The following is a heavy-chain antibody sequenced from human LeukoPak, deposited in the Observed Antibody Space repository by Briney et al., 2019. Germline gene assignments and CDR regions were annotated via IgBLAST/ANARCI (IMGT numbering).Heavy chain of an antibody. CDR2: IYYSGST. D-gene: IGHD3-22*01. V-gene: IGHV4-39*07. Sequence: SETLSLTCTVSGGSISSSSYYWGWIRQPPGKGLEWIGSIYYSGSTYYNPSLKSRVTISVDTSKNQFSLKLSSVTAADTAVYYCARERAPGYYDSSGYYPFDSWGQGTLVTVSS. J-gene: IGHJ4*02. CDR3: ARERAPGYYDSSGYYPFDS. CDR1: GGSISSSSYY.